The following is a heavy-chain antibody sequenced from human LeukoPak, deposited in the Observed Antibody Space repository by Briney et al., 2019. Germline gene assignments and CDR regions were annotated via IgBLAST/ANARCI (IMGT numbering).Heavy chain of an antibody. D-gene: IGHD3-22*01. CDR2: IKQDGSEK. J-gene: IGHJ6*03. Sequence: PGGSLRLSCAASGFTFSSYWMSWVRQAPGRGLEWVANIKQDGSEKYYVDSVKGRFNISRDNAKISLYLQMNSLRAEGTAVYYCARDSYYNSSGYYRGNYFYYMDVWGKGTTVTVSS. CDR3: ARDSYYNSSGYYRGNYFYYMDV. V-gene: IGHV3-7*01. CDR1: GFTFSSYW.